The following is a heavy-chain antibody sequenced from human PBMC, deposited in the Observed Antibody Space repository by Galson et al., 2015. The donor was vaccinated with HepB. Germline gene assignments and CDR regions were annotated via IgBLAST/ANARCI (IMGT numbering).Heavy chain of an antibody. Sequence: SLRLSCAASGFTFSSYAMHWVRQAPGKGLEWVAVISYDGSNKYYADSVKGRFTISRDNSKNTLYLQMNSLRAEDTAVYYCAREPVGATSGYFDYWGQGTLVTVSS. CDR2: ISYDGSNK. J-gene: IGHJ4*02. CDR3: AREPVGATSGYFDY. CDR1: GFTFSSYA. D-gene: IGHD1-26*01. V-gene: IGHV3-30*04.